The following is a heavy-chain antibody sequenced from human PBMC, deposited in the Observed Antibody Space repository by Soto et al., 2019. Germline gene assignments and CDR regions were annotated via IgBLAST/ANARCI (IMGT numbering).Heavy chain of an antibody. CDR2: IDASGNT. CDR3: ARYSNNWFQTEGMDV. CDR1: VDSITTYY. V-gene: IGHV4-4*07. D-gene: IGHD6-13*01. J-gene: IGHJ6*02. Sequence: SETLSLTCTVSVDSITTYYWSWIRQPAGKGLEWIGRIDASGNTNYNPSLNSRVTMSIDTSKKQFSLKLTSVTAADTAIYYCARYSNNWFQTEGMDVWRQGTTVTVSS.